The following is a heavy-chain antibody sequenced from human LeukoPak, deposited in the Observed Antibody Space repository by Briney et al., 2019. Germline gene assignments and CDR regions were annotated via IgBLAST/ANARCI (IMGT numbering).Heavy chain of an antibody. V-gene: IGHV3-23*01. Sequence: GGPLRLSCAASGFTFSSYAMSWVRQAPGKGLEWVSAISGSGGSTYYADSVKGRFTISRDNSKHTLYLQMNSLRAEDTAVYYCAKDLGYCSSTSCFLDYWGQGTLVTVSS. J-gene: IGHJ4*02. CDR2: ISGSGGST. D-gene: IGHD2-2*01. CDR3: AKDLGYCSSTSCFLDY. CDR1: GFTFSSYA.